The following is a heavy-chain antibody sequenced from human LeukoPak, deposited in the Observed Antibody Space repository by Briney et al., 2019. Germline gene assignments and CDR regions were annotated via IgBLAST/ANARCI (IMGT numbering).Heavy chain of an antibody. CDR3: VTDHHHVFYS. CDR1: GFTCSYFS. CDR2: LNPISGDI. Sequence: PGGSLRLSCAASGFTCSYFSMNWVRQAPGKGLEWISYLNPISGDIWYADSVKGRFTISRDNAKNSQYLQMNSLIDEDTAVYHFVTDHHHVFYSCGDGALFTVSS. J-gene: IGHJ5*01. V-gene: IGHV3-48*02.